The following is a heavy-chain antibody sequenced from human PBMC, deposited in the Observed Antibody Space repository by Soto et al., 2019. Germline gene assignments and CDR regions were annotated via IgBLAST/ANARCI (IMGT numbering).Heavy chain of an antibody. V-gene: IGHV3-30*19. D-gene: IGHD2-15*01. Sequence: PGGSLRLSCAASGFTFSSYGMHWVRQAPGKGLERVAIISYVGDKKYYTDPVKGRFTISGDNSQNIMYLHMKRLRPDDRGVYDGARDRAYCSGKSCERFSYYYYAVDVWGQGTRGAV. CDR1: GFTFSSYG. CDR3: ARDRAYCSGKSCERFSYYYYAVDV. J-gene: IGHJ6*02. CDR2: ISYVGDKK.